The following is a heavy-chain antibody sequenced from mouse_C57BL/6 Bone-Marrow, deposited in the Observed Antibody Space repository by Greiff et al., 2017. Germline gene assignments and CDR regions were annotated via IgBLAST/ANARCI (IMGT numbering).Heavy chain of an antibody. CDR2: INPSSGYT. CDR3: AKWRGTTVVEDAMDY. Sequence: QVQLQQSGAELAKPGASVKLSCTASGYTFTSYWMHWVQQRPGQGLEWIGYINPSSGYTKYNQKFKDKATVTADNSYSTAYMQLSSLTYEDSAVYYCAKWRGTTVVEDAMDYWGQGTSVTVSS. V-gene: IGHV1-7*01. CDR1: GYTFTSYW. J-gene: IGHJ4*01. D-gene: IGHD1-1*01.